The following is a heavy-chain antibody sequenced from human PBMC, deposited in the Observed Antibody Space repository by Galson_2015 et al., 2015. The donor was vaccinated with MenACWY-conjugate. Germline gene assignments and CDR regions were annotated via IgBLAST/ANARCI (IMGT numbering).Heavy chain of an antibody. CDR2: IKQDESER. V-gene: IGHV3-7*03. D-gene: IGHD1-14*01. J-gene: IGHJ4*01. CDR3: ARDWDGNPDY. CDR1: GFTFISYW. Sequence: SLRLSCAASGFTFISYWMAWVRQTPGKGLEWVANIKQDESERHYVDSVKGRFTISRDNAKNSLHLQMNNLRAEDTALYYCARDWDGNPDYWGHGTLVTVSS.